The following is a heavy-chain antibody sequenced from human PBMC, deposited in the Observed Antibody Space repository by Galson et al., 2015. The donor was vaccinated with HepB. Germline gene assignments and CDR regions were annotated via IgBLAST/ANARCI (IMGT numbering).Heavy chain of an antibody. CDR2: MYHSGAA. Sequence: SETLSLTCTVSGYSINSGGYYWGWIRQPPEKGLEWIGTMYHSGAAYYNPSLKSRVTMSVDASRNQFSLKLTSVTAADRAVYYCARHRGNYGFFELDVWGQGTMVTVSS. D-gene: IGHD3-10*01. J-gene: IGHJ3*01. CDR3: ARHRGNYGFFELDV. CDR1: GYSINSGGYY. V-gene: IGHV4-39*01.